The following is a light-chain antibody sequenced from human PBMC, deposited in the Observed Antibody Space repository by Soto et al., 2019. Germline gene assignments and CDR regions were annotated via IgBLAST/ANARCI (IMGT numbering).Light chain of an antibody. CDR1: SSDVGGYNY. CDR2: DVS. CDR3: SSYTSSNTRYV. Sequence: QSVLTQPASVSGSPGQSITISCTGTSSDVGGYNYVSWYQQHPGKAPKLMIYDVSSRPSGVSYRFSGSKSGNTASLTISGLQAEDYSDYYCSSYTSSNTRYVVGTGTKVTVL. V-gene: IGLV2-14*03. J-gene: IGLJ1*01.